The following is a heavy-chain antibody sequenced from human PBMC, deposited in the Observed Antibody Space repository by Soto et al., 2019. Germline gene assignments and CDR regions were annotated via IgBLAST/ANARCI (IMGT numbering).Heavy chain of an antibody. Sequence: QLLESGGDLVQPGGSLRLSCAASGFTFSTYGMYWVRQAPGKGLEYVSSISVRGDATAYADSVKGRFTVSRDNSKNTLYLQMNSLRAEDTAVYYCAKALVWGITAFDYWGQGTLVTVSS. J-gene: IGHJ4*02. CDR1: GFTFSTYG. D-gene: IGHD3-10*01. CDR2: ISVRGDAT. V-gene: IGHV3-23*01. CDR3: AKALVWGITAFDY.